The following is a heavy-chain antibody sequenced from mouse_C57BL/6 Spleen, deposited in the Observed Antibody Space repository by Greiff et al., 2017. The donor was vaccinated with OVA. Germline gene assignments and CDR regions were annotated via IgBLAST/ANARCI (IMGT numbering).Heavy chain of an antibody. CDR2: INPNNGGT. Sequence: VQLKESGPELVKPGASVKIPCKASGYTFTDYNMDWVKQSHGKSLEWIGDINPNNGGTIYNQKFKGKATLTVDKSSSTAYMELRSLTSEDTAVYYCARSPYYGYAWFAYWGQGTLVTVSA. CDR3: ARSPYYGYAWFAY. CDR1: GYTFTDYN. D-gene: IGHD2-9*01. J-gene: IGHJ3*01. V-gene: IGHV1-18*01.